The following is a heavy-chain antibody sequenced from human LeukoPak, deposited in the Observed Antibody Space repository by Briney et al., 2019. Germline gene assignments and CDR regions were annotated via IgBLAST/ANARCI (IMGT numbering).Heavy chain of an antibody. J-gene: IGHJ4*02. Sequence: GGSLRLSCVAPRNHFIYYTFTWVRQAPGKGLEYVSSISKSSALKYYAESVRGRFTISRNNAENSLYLDMINLGAEDTAVYFCVRGDNRDQWGQGTLVTVSS. CDR2: ISKSSALK. D-gene: IGHD2-2*01. CDR3: VRGDNRDQ. V-gene: IGHV3-21*01. CDR1: RNHFIYYT.